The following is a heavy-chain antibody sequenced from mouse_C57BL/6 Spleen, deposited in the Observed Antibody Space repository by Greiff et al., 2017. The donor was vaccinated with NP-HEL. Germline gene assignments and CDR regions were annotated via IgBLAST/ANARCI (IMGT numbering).Heavy chain of an antibody. CDR3: ARHPSYYSNYEGNFDY. CDR2: ISGGGGNT. Sequence: EVQLVESGGGLVKPGGSLKLSCAASGFTFSSYTMSWVRQTPEKRLEWVATISGGGGNTYYPDSVKGRFTISRDNAKNTLYLQMSSLRSEDTALYYCARHPSYYSNYEGNFDYWGQGTTLTVSS. V-gene: IGHV5-9*01. D-gene: IGHD2-5*01. J-gene: IGHJ2*01. CDR1: GFTFSSYT.